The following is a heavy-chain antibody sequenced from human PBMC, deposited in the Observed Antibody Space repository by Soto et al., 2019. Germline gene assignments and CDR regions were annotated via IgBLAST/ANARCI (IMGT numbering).Heavy chain of an antibody. CDR2: TRNKANSYTT. V-gene: IGHV3-72*01. J-gene: IGHJ4*02. D-gene: IGHD4-17*01. CDR1: GFTFSDHH. CDR3: ARVLTTGGYHFAY. Sequence: EVQLVESGGGLVQPGGSLRLSCAASGFTFSDHHMDWVRQAPGKGLEWVGRTRNKANSYTTKYAAAVEGGFIISRDDSKNSLYLQMNSLKTEDTAIYYCARVLTTGGYHFAYWGQGTLVTVSS.